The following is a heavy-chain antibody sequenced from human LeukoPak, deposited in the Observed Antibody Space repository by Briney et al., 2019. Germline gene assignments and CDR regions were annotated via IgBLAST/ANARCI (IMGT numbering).Heavy chain of an antibody. CDR1: GFTFSIYE. V-gene: IGHV3-48*03. CDR2: ISGSGSTI. Sequence: PGGSLRLSCAASGFTFSIYEMNWVRQAPGKGLEWVSFISGSGSTIHFADSVKGRFTISRDNAKNSLYLQTNSLRGEDTAVYYCARGRWFDPWGQGTLVTVSS. CDR3: ARGRWFDP. J-gene: IGHJ5*02.